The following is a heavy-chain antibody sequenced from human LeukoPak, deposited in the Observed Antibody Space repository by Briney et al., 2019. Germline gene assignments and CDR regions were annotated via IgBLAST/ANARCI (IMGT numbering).Heavy chain of an antibody. CDR1: GFTFSSYG. Sequence: PGRSLRLSCAASGFTFSSYGMHWARQASGKGVEWVAVIWYDGSNKYYADSAKGRFTISRDNSKNTLYLQMNSLRAEDTAVYYCARDGGFFDWYFDYWGQGTLVTVSS. CDR3: ARDGGFFDWYFDY. CDR2: IWYDGSNK. V-gene: IGHV3-33*01. D-gene: IGHD3-9*01. J-gene: IGHJ4*02.